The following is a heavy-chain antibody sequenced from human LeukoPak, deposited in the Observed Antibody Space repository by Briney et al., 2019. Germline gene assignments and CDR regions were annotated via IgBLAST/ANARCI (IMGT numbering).Heavy chain of an antibody. D-gene: IGHD5-12*01. CDR1: GFTFSSYG. CDR2: ISYDGSNK. V-gene: IGHV3-30*18. Sequence: PGRSLRLSCAASGFTFSSYGMHWVRQAPGKGLEWVAVISYDGSNKYYADSVKGRLTISRDNSKNTLYLQMNSLRAEDTAVCYCAKEGGGYSGYDNNWFDPWGQGTLVTVSS. J-gene: IGHJ5*02. CDR3: AKEGGGYSGYDNNWFDP.